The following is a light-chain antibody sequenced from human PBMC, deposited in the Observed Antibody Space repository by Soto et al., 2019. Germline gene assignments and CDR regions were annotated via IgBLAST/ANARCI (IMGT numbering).Light chain of an antibody. V-gene: IGLV2-14*01. Sequence: QPALTQPASVSGSPGQSITISCTGTSSDVGGYNYVSWYHQHPGKAPKLMIYDVSNRPSGVSNRFSGSKSGNTASLTISGLQAEDEADYYCSSYTSSSTLVFGGGTKVTVL. CDR3: SSYTSSSTLV. CDR1: SSDVGGYNY. CDR2: DVS. J-gene: IGLJ2*01.